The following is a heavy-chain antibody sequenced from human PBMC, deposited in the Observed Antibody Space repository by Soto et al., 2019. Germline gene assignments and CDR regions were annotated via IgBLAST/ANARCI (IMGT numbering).Heavy chain of an antibody. CDR2: IIPILGIA. CDR1: GGTFSSYT. CDR3: ARERYCSGGSCYRVNYFDY. V-gene: IGHV1-69*08. J-gene: IGHJ4*02. Sequence: QVQLMQSGAEVKKPGSSVKVSCKASGGTFSSYTISWVRQAPGQGLEWMGRIIPILGIANYAQKFQGRVTITADKSTSTAYMELSSLRSEDTAVYYCARERYCSGGSCYRVNYFDYWGQGTLVTVSS. D-gene: IGHD2-15*01.